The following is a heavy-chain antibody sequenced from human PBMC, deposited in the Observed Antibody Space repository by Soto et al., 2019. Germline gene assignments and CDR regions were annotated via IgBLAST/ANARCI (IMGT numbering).Heavy chain of an antibody. V-gene: IGHV1-69*01. CDR3: ARERAAGNHDY. CDR1: GGTFSSYT. J-gene: IGHJ4*02. D-gene: IGHD3-10*01. Sequence: QVRLVQSGAEVKKPGSSLKISCQTSGGTFSSYTINWVRQAPGQGLEWMGGIMPIFAKANYAQKFQGRVTITADESTNTAYMDLNSLTFEDTAVYYCARERAAGNHDYWGQGTLVTVSS. CDR2: IMPIFAKA.